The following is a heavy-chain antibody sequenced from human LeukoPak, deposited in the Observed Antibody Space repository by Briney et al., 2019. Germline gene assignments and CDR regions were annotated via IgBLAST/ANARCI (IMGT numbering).Heavy chain of an antibody. Sequence: TGGSLRLSCAASGFTFSSYGMSWVRQAPGKGLEWVSAISGSGGSTYYADSVKGRFTISRDNSKNTLYLQMNSLRAEDTAVYYCAKDLDYDLLTGVLGPGPFDIWGQGTMVTVSS. CDR1: GFTFSSYG. CDR3: AKDLDYDLLTGVLGPGPFDI. V-gene: IGHV3-23*01. CDR2: ISGSGGST. D-gene: IGHD3-9*01. J-gene: IGHJ3*02.